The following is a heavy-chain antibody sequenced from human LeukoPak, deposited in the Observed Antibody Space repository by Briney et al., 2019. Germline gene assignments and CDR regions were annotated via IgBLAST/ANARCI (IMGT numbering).Heavy chain of an antibody. J-gene: IGHJ6*04. Sequence: SVKVSCKASGGTFSSYAISWVRQAPGQGLEWMGGTIPIFGTANYAQKFQGRVTITADKSTSTAYMELSSLRSEDTAVYYCATTGYCSGGSCYGEYYYGMDVWGKGTTVTVSS. CDR2: TIPIFGTA. D-gene: IGHD2-15*01. V-gene: IGHV1-69*06. CDR1: GGTFSSYA. CDR3: ATTGYCSGGSCYGEYYYGMDV.